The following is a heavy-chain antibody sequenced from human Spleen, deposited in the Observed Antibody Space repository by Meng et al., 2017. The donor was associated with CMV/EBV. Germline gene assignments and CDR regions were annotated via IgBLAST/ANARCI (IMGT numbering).Heavy chain of an antibody. D-gene: IGHD3-22*01. CDR1: GYTFTRYG. CDR3: ARLGVYYDSTGIDNWFDP. J-gene: IGHJ5*02. V-gene: IGHV1-18*01. CDR2: ISAYNGNT. Sequence: QFQLVQSGAEVKQTGASVKVSCKASGYTFTRYGISWVRQAPGQGLEWMGWISAYNGNTNYAQKLQGRVTMTTDTSTSTAYMELRSLRSDDTAVYYCARLGVYYDSTGIDNWFDPWGQGTLVTVSS.